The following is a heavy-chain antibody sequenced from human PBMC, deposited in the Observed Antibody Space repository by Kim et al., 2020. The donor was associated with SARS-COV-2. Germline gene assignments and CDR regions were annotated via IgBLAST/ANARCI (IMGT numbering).Heavy chain of an antibody. V-gene: IGHV3-30*03. Sequence: GGSLRLSCAASGFTFSSYGMHWVRQAPGKGLEWVAVISYDGSNKYYADSVKGRFTISRDNSKNTLYLQMNSLRAEDTAVYYCARESVYDFWSGYYVDDYYYGMDVWGQGTTVTVSS. CDR1: GFTFSSYG. CDR3: ARESVYDFWSGYYVDDYYYGMDV. J-gene: IGHJ6*02. CDR2: ISYDGSNK. D-gene: IGHD3-3*01.